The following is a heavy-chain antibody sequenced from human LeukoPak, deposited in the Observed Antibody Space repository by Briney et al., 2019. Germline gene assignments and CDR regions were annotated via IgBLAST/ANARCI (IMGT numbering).Heavy chain of an antibody. V-gene: IGHV3-23*01. J-gene: IGHJ4*02. D-gene: IGHD3-22*01. CDR3: AGYDTYYYDSSGISQFDY. Sequence: GGSLRLSCAASGFTFSSYAMSWVRQAPGKGLEWVSAISGSGGSTYYADSVKGRFTISRDNSKNTLYLQMNSLRAEDTAVYYCAGYDTYYYDSSGISQFDYWGQGTLVTVSS. CDR1: GFTFSSYA. CDR2: ISGSGGST.